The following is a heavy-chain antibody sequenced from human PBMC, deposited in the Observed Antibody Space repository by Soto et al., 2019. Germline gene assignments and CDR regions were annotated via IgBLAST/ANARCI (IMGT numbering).Heavy chain of an antibody. V-gene: IGHV1-69*13. CDR1: GGSFKNYA. J-gene: IGHJ4*01. Sequence: ASVKVSCKASGGSFKNYAIDWVRQAPGQGLEWMGRIIPIFGTSDYARKFRDRVTITADESSTTVFMDLNSLTYGDTALYFCASASQGGYALHWGHGTLVTVSS. CDR2: IIPIFGTS. CDR3: ASASQGGYALH. D-gene: IGHD5-12*01.